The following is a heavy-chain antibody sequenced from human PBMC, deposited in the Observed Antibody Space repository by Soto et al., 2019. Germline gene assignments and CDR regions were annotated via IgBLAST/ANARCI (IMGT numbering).Heavy chain of an antibody. V-gene: IGHV4-30-2*01. D-gene: IGHD4-17*01. CDR2: ICQSWST. CDR3: ARVEAVTIVFDP. J-gene: IGHJ5*02. Sequence: TLSLTFAVSGSSISSGGYSWRWLRQPPGKGRGRIGYICQSWSTYYNPSLKSRVTISVDRSKNQFSLKLSSVTAADTAVYYCARVEAVTIVFDPWGQGTLVTVSS. CDR1: GSSISSGGYS.